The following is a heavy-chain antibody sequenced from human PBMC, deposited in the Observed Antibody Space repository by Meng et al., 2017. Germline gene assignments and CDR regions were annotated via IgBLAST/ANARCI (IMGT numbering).Heavy chain of an antibody. V-gene: IGHV3-30*04. Sequence: GESLKISCAASGFTFSSYAMHWVRQAPGKGLEWVAVISYDGSNKYYADSVKGRFTISRDNSKNTLYLQMNSLRAEDTAVYNCARAGGNYGDYVIDYWGQGTLVTVSS. J-gene: IGHJ4*02. CDR2: ISYDGSNK. D-gene: IGHD4-17*01. CDR1: GFTFSSYA. CDR3: ARAGGNYGDYVIDY.